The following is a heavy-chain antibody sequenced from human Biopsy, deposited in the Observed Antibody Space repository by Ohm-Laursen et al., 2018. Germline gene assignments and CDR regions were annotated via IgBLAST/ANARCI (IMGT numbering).Heavy chain of an antibody. V-gene: IGHV4-61*01. J-gene: IGHJ6*02. CDR1: GGSVSSSNYY. Sequence: TLSLTCTVSGGSVSSSNYYWNWIWQTPGKGLEWIGFIYNTERTNYNPSLKSRVTISLDTSKNQFSLELSSVIPSDTAVYYCAIDRVPRRGVMPVYYYGMDVWGQGSTVTVSS. D-gene: IGHD2-21*01. CDR2: IYNTERT. CDR3: AIDRVPRRGVMPVYYYGMDV.